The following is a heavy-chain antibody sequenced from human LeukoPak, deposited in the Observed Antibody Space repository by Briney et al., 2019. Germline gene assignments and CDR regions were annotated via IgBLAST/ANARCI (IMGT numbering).Heavy chain of an antibody. Sequence: PSETLSLTCTVSGGSISSYYWSWIRQPPGKGLERIGYIYYSGSTNYNPSLKSRVTISVDTSKSQFSLKLSSVTAADTAVYYCARDIRVRGKDPFFDYWGQGTLVTVSS. CDR3: ARDIRVRGKDPFFDY. J-gene: IGHJ4*02. D-gene: IGHD2-21*01. CDR1: GGSISSYY. V-gene: IGHV4-59*01. CDR2: IYYSGST.